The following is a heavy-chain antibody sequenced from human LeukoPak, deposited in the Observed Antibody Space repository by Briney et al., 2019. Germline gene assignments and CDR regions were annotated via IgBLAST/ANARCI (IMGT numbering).Heavy chain of an antibody. D-gene: IGHD3-16*01. CDR3: ARRVTGRGTFYFDY. J-gene: IGHJ4*02. V-gene: IGHV4-59*08. CDR2: IYYTGNT. Sequence: PSETLSLTCTVSGGSISTYYWTWIRQPPGKELEWIGYIYYTGNTNYNPALKSRVTFSLDTSRNQFSLKLNSVTAADTAVYYCARRVTGRGTFYFDYWGQGSLVTVS. CDR1: GGSISTYY.